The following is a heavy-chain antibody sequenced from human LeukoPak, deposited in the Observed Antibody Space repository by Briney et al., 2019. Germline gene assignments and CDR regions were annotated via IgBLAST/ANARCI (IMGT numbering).Heavy chain of an antibody. D-gene: IGHD5-18*01. Sequence: SETLSLTCTVFGGSVSSGSYYWSWIRQPPGKGLEWIGYIYYSGSTNYNPSLKSRVTISVDTSRNQFSLKLSSVTAADTAVYYCARAPDQYSYGYIDYWGQGTLVTVSS. CDR1: GGSVSSGSYY. CDR3: ARAPDQYSYGYIDY. V-gene: IGHV4-61*01. CDR2: IYYSGST. J-gene: IGHJ4*02.